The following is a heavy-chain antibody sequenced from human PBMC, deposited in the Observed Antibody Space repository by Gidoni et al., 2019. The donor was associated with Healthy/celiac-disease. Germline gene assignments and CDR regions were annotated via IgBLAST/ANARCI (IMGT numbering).Heavy chain of an antibody. CDR3: AKDDRRGVRQAQPFDY. CDR1: GFTFGSYA. V-gene: IGHV3-23*01. Sequence: EVQLLESGGGLVQPGGSLRLSCAASGFTFGSYAMSWVRKAPGKGLEWVSAISGSGGSTNEADSLKGRFTISRDNSKNTLYLKMSSLRAEDTAGYECAKDDRRGVRQAQPFDYGGQGTLVTVSS. J-gene: IGHJ4*02. CDR2: ISGSGGST. D-gene: IGHD1-1*01.